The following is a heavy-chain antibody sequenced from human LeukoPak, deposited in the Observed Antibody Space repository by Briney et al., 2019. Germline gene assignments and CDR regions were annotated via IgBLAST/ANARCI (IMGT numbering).Heavy chain of an antibody. Sequence: GGSLRLSCAASGFSFNSYWMSWVRQAPGTGLEWVANIRQDGSERYYADSLKGRFTISRDNAKNSLYLQMNSLRAEDTAMYYCARDWSFDSDDYYLYGFDIWGQGTRVTDSS. V-gene: IGHV3-7*01. CDR1: GFSFNSYW. J-gene: IGHJ3*02. D-gene: IGHD3-22*01. CDR2: IRQDGSER. CDR3: ARDWSFDSDDYYLYGFDI.